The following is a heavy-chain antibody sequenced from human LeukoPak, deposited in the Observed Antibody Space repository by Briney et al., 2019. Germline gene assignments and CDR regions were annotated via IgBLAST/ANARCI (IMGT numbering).Heavy chain of an antibody. J-gene: IGHJ5*02. Sequence: GGSLRLSCAASGFTFDDYGMSRVRQAPGKGLEWVSGINWNGGSTGYADSVKGRFTISRDNAKNSLYLQMNSLRAEDTALYYCARDEAAAGTRLFDPWGQGTLVTVSS. CDR2: INWNGGST. V-gene: IGHV3-20*04. CDR1: GFTFDDYG. CDR3: ARDEAAAGTRLFDP. D-gene: IGHD6-13*01.